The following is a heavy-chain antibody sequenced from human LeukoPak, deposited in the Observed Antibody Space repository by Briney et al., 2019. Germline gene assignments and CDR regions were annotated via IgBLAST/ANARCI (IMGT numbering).Heavy chain of an antibody. Sequence: SETLSLTCTVSGYSISSGYYWGWIRQPPGKGLDWIGSIYHSGNTYYNPSLKSRVTISVDTSKNQFSLKLSSVTAADTAVYYCARVSGSYWAWYFDYWGQGTLVTVSS. CDR2: IYHSGNT. D-gene: IGHD1-26*01. V-gene: IGHV4-38-2*02. J-gene: IGHJ4*02. CDR1: GYSISSGYY. CDR3: ARVSGSYWAWYFDY.